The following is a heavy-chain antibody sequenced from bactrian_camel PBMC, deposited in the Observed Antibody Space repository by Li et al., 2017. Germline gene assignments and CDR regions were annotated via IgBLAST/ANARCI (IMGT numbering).Heavy chain of an antibody. CDR3: AARGE. CDR2: IDTRLSP. V-gene: IGHV3S55*01. J-gene: IGHJ4*01. Sequence: VQLVESGGGSVQAGGSLRLSCEFSGYIYASYSMARFRQTPGKGREGVAGIDTRLSPIYGEFAKGRFTISKDNAENTLYLQMNSLKIEDTAVYYCAARGERGQGTQVTVS. CDR1: GYIYASYS.